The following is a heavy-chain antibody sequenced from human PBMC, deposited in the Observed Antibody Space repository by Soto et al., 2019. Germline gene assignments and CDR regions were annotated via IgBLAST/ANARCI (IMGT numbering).Heavy chain of an antibody. CDR1: GFTFSSYA. D-gene: IGHD2-21*02. V-gene: IGHV3-30-3*01. J-gene: IGHJ4*02. CDR2: ISYDGSNK. CDR3: ARGVVVTAPVDY. Sequence: QVQLVESGGGVVQPGRSLRLSCAASGFTFSSYAMHWVRQAPGKGLEWVAVISYDGSNKYYADSVKGRFTISRDNSKNTLYLQMNSLRAEVTAVYYCARGVVVTAPVDYWGQGTLVTVSS.